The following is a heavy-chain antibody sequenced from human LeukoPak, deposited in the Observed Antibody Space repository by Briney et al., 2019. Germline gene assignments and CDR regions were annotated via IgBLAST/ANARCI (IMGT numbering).Heavy chain of an antibody. CDR1: GFTFSGSA. Sequence: GGSLKLSCAASGFTFSGSAIHWVRQSSGKGLEWVGQIDKKDKGYATATAYAASVKGRFTISRDDSINTAYLQMKSLKTEDTALYYCTRDSGTYNWFDPWGQGTLVTVSP. J-gene: IGHJ5*02. CDR3: TRDSGTYNWFDP. D-gene: IGHD1-26*01. CDR2: IDKKDKGYATAT. V-gene: IGHV3-73*01.